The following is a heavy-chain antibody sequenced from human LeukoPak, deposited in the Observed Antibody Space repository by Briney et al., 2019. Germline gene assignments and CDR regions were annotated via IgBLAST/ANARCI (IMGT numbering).Heavy chain of an antibody. D-gene: IGHD3-22*01. J-gene: IGHJ5*01. Sequence: ETLSLTCAVYGGSFSGYYWSWIRQPPGKGLEWIGEINHSGSTNYNPSLKSRVTISVDTSKNQFSLKLSSVTAADTAVYYCARGEIGRFDSWGQGTLVTVSS. CDR2: INHSGST. CDR1: GGSFSGYY. CDR3: ARGEIGRFDS. V-gene: IGHV4-34*01.